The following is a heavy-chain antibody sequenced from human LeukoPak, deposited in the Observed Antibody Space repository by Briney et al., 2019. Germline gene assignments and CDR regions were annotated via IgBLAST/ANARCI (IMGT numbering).Heavy chain of an antibody. Sequence: PGGSLRLSCAASGFTFSSYSMNWVRQAPGKGLEWVSSISGSSTDIYYADSVEGRFTISRDNAKNSLYLQINSLRAEDTAIYYCARRGYYDSSGYDYWGQGTLVTVSS. CDR3: ARRGYYDSSGYDY. CDR1: GFTFSSYS. J-gene: IGHJ4*02. V-gene: IGHV3-21*01. D-gene: IGHD3-22*01. CDR2: ISGSSTDI.